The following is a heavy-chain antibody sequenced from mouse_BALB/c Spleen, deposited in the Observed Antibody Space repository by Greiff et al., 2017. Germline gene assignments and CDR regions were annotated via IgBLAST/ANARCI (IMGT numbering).Heavy chain of an antibody. CDR3: AREGLRDWYFDV. D-gene: IGHD2-4*01. V-gene: IGHV1-7*01. J-gene: IGHJ1*01. CDR1: GYTFTSYW. CDR2: INPSTGYT. Sequence: QVQLQQSGAELAKPGASVKMSCKASGYTFTSYWMHWVKQRPGQGLEWIGYINPSTGYTEYNQKFKDKATLTADKSSSTAYMQLSSLTSEDSAVYYCAREGLRDWYFDVWGAGTTVTVSS.